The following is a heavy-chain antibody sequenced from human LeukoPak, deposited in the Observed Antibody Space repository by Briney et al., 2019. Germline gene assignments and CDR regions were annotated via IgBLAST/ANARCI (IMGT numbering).Heavy chain of an antibody. CDR3: ARDGYYDILTGAPDTFDI. D-gene: IGHD3-9*01. J-gene: IGHJ3*02. CDR2: IYHSGST. V-gene: IGHV4-59*01. Sequence: SETLSLTCTVSGGSISRYYWSWIRQPPGKGLEWIGHIYHSGSTNYNPSLKSRVTISVDTSKNQFSLKLSSVTAADTAVYYCARDGYYDILTGAPDTFDIWGQGTMVTVSS. CDR1: GGSISRYY.